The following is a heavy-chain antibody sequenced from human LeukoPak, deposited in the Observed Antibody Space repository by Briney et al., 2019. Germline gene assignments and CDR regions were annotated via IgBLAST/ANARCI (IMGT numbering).Heavy chain of an antibody. CDR1: GGSTSSYN. Sequence: SETLSLTCSVSGGSTSSYNWSWIRQAPGKGLEWIGYIFHSGITNYNPSLKSRVTISVDTSMNQFSLKLVSVTAADTAVYYCARTTSAYVFDYWGQGTLVTVSS. V-gene: IGHV4-59*01. CDR3: ARTTSAYVFDY. CDR2: IFHSGIT. D-gene: IGHD3-10*02. J-gene: IGHJ4*02.